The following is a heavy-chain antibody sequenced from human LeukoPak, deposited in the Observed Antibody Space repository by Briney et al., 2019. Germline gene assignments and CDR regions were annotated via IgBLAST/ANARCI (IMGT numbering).Heavy chain of an antibody. CDR2: ISYSSSFL. CDR3: AREVTAE. J-gene: IGHJ4*02. D-gene: IGHD1-14*01. V-gene: IGHV3-21*01. CDR1: GFTFSTHS. Sequence: GGSLRLSCEASGFTFSTHSMNWVRQAPGKGLEWVSSISYSSSFLDYADSVQGRFTVSRDNVKNSLYLQMNSLRAEDTAVYYCAREVTAEWGQGTLVTVSS.